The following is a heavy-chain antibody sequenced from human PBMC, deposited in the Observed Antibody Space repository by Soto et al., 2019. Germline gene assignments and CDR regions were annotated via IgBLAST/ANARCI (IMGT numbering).Heavy chain of an antibody. CDR2: ISGSGGST. D-gene: IGHD6-19*01. Sequence: VGSLRLSCAASGFTFSSYAMSWVRQAPGKGLEWVSAISGSGGSTYYADSVKGRFTISRDNSKNTLYLQMNSLRAEDTAVYYCAKDRRGIAVAGSSSDYWGQGTLVTGSS. V-gene: IGHV3-23*01. CDR1: GFTFSSYA. J-gene: IGHJ4*02. CDR3: AKDRRGIAVAGSSSDY.